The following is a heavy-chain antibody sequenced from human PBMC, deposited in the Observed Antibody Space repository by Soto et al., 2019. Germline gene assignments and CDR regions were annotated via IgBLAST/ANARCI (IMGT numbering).Heavy chain of an antibody. D-gene: IGHD3-16*01. CDR3: ARVRLGITFGGPRQTFDY. CDR1: GGSISSGDYY. CDR2: IYYSGST. J-gene: IGHJ4*02. Sequence: TSETLSLTCAVSGGSISSGDYYWSWIRQPPGKGLEWIGYIYYSGSTYYNPSLKSRVTISVDTSKNQFSLKLSSVTAADTAVYYCARVRLGITFGGPRQTFDYWGQGTLVTVSS. V-gene: IGHV4-30-4*01.